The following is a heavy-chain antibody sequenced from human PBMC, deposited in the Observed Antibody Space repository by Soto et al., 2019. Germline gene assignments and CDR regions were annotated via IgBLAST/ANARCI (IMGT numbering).Heavy chain of an antibody. CDR2: ISYDGNNK. D-gene: IGHD2-15*01. J-gene: IGHJ6*02. CDR3: ARAGCDGGSCYTLVGLRYGMDV. V-gene: IGHV3-30-3*01. Sequence: QVQLVESGGGVVQPGRSLRLSCAASGFIFSSYAMYWVRQAPGKGLEWVAVISYDGNNKYYADSVKGRFTISRDNSRNTLDMQMNSRRAEDSAVYYCARAGCDGGSCYTLVGLRYGMDVWGQGTTVTVSS. CDR1: GFIFSSYA.